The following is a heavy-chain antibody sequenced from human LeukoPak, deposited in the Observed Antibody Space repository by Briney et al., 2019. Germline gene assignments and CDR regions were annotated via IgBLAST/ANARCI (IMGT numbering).Heavy chain of an antibody. D-gene: IGHD6-19*01. Sequence: SETLSLTCTVSGGSISSYYWSWIRQPPGKGLEWIGYIYYSGSTNYNPSLKSRVTISVDTSKNQFSLKLSSVTAADTAVYYCARAIFSVSSGWFLFDYWGQGTLVTVSS. CDR3: ARAIFSVSSGWFLFDY. V-gene: IGHV4-59*01. CDR1: GGSISSYY. J-gene: IGHJ4*02. CDR2: IYYSGST.